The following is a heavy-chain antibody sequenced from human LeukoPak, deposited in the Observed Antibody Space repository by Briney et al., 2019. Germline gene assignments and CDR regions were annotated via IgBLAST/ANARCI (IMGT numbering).Heavy chain of an antibody. CDR2: IYYSGST. CDR1: GGSISSYY. Sequence: PSETLSLTCTVSGGSISSYYWSWIRQPPGKGLEWIGYIYYSGSTNYNPSLKSRVTISVDTSKNQFSLKLSSVTAADTAVYYCASMGVDTAMSGAFDIWGQGTMVTVPS. V-gene: IGHV4-59*01. J-gene: IGHJ3*02. CDR3: ASMGVDTAMSGAFDI. D-gene: IGHD5-18*01.